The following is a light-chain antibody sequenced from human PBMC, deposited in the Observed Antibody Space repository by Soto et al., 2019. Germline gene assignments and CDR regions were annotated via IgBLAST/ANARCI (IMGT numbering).Light chain of an antibody. V-gene: IGLV2-14*01. J-gene: IGLJ1*01. CDR3: DSYTRSRAYV. Sequence: QSALTQPASVSGSPGQSITISCTGNSSDVGGYNYVSWYQQQAGKAPKLIIHEVSNRPSGVSNRFSGSKSGNTASLTISGLQAEDEADYYCDSYTRSRAYVFGIGTKLTVL. CDR1: SSDVGGYNY. CDR2: EVS.